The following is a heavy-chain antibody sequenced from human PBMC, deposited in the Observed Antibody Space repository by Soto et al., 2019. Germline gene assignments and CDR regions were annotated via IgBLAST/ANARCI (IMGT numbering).Heavy chain of an antibody. D-gene: IGHD3-16*01. CDR2: IYYSGST. J-gene: IGHJ4*02. CDR1: GGSISGYY. V-gene: IGHV4-59*01. CDR3: ARNNPLGDHVDY. Sequence: PSEILSLTCTVSGGSISGYYWSWIRQPPGKGLEWIAYIYYSGSTNYNPSLKSRVTISVDTSRNQFSLKLSSVTAADTAVYYCARNNPLGDHVDYWGQGTLVNVSS.